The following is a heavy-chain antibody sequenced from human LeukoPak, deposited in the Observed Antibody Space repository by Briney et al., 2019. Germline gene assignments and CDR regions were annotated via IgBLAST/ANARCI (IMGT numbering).Heavy chain of an antibody. CDR2: IYTSGST. J-gene: IGHJ4*02. V-gene: IGHV4-61*02. CDR3: ARDFNSITGTQFDY. CDR1: GGSISSSSYY. D-gene: IGHD1-7*01. Sequence: PSETLSLTCTVSGGSISSSSYYWSWIRQPAGKGLEWIGRIYTSGSTNYNPSLKSRVTISVDTSKNQFSLKLSSVTAADTAVYYCARDFNSITGTQFDYWGQGTLVTVSS.